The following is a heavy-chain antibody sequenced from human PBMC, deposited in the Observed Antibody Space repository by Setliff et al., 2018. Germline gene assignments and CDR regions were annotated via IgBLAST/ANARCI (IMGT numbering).Heavy chain of an antibody. J-gene: IGHJ4*02. CDR3: FGAGTCSY. Sequence: GGSLRLSCTASGLSYINDWVSWVRQPPGKGLEWVSTISDSLSTTYYTDSVRGRFTISRDNAKNSLSLQMNNLRTEDTAVYYCFGAGTCSYWGQGTLVTVSS. D-gene: IGHD3-10*01. CDR1: GLSYINDW. V-gene: IGHV3-21*01. CDR2: ISDSLSTT.